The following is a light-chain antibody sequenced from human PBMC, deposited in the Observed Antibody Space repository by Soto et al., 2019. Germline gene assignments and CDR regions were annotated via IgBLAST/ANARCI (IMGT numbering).Light chain of an antibody. J-gene: IGLJ1*01. CDR1: SSNIGRNT. V-gene: IGLV1-44*01. Sequence: QSVLTQPPPASGTPGQRVTISCSGSSSNIGRNTVNWYQQFPGTAPKLFICRDDQRPSGVPDRFSGSKSGTSASLAISGLQSEDEADYYCAAWDDSLNGYVFGTGTKVTVL. CDR2: RDD. CDR3: AAWDDSLNGYV.